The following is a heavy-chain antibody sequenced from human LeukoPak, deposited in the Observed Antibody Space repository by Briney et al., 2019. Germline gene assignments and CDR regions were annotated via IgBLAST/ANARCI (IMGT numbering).Heavy chain of an antibody. D-gene: IGHD4-23*01. Sequence: GGSLRLSCAASRFAFSSYAMSWVRQAPGKGLEWVSAVSGSGAGTDYADSVKGRFTISRDNSKNTLYLQMNSLRAEDTAVYYCAKDPYGGNSRFDYWGQGTLVTVSS. CDR2: VSGSGAGT. CDR1: RFAFSSYA. V-gene: IGHV3-23*01. J-gene: IGHJ4*02. CDR3: AKDPYGGNSRFDY.